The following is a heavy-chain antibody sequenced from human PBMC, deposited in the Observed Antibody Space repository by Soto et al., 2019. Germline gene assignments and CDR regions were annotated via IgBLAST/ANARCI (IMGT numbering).Heavy chain of an antibody. Sequence: PGGSLRLSCASSGFTFSTYSMNCVRQAPGKGLEWVSSISSSSSYIYYADSVKGRFTISRDNAKNSLYLQMNSLRAEDTAVYYCARDPRGIAAAGTPNWFDPWGQGTLVTVSS. D-gene: IGHD6-13*01. V-gene: IGHV3-21*01. CDR3: ARDPRGIAAAGTPNWFDP. CDR2: ISSSSSYI. CDR1: GFTFSTYS. J-gene: IGHJ5*02.